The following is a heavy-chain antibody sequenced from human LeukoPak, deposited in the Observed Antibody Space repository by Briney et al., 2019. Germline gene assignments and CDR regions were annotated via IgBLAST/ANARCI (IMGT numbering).Heavy chain of an antibody. D-gene: IGHD1-26*01. CDR3: AGSGSYGQYYFDY. CDR1: GFTVSSNY. J-gene: IGHJ4*02. Sequence: GGSLRLSCAASGFTVSSNYMRWVRQAPGKGLEWVSVIYSGGSTYYADSVKGRFTISRDNSKNTLYLQMNSLRAEDTAVYYCAGSGSYGQYYFDYWGQGTLVTVSS. CDR2: IYSGGST. V-gene: IGHV3-53*01.